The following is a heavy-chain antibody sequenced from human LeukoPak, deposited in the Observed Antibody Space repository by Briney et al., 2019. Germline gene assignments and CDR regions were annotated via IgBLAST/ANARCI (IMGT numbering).Heavy chain of an antibody. V-gene: IGHV3-23*01. CDR2: ISGSGGST. CDR3: AKMLPETTFWSGSNYYFDY. Sequence: GGSLRLSCAASGFTFSSYAMSWVRQAPGKGLEWVSAISGSGGSTYYADSVKGRFTISRDNSKNTLYLQMNSLRAEDTAVYYCAKMLPETTFWSGSNYYFDYWGQGTLVTVSS. J-gene: IGHJ4*02. CDR1: GFTFSSYA. D-gene: IGHD3-3*01.